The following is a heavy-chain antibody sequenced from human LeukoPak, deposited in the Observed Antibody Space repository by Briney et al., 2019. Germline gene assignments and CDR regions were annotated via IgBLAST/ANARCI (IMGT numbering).Heavy chain of an antibody. V-gene: IGHV3-15*07. CDR2: IKSKTDGGTT. CDR1: DFTFTSAW. Sequence: GGSLRLSCVVSDFTFTSAWMNWVRQAPGKGLEWVGRIKSKTDGGTTDYAAPVKGRFTISRDDSKNTLYLQMNSLKTEDTAVYYCRAGYYYYGMDVWGQGTTVTVSS. D-gene: IGHD6-13*01. CDR3: RAGYYYYGMDV. J-gene: IGHJ6*02.